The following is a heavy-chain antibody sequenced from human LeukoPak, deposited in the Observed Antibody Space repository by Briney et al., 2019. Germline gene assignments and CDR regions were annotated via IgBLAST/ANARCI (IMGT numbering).Heavy chain of an antibody. CDR3: AKDPGSGWNGGIFDY. J-gene: IGHJ4*02. V-gene: IGHV3-23*01. CDR1: GFTFSSYA. D-gene: IGHD6-19*01. Sequence: GGSLRLSCAASGFTFSSYAMSWVRQAPGKGLEWVSAISGSGGSTYYADSVKARFTISRDNSKNTLYLQMNSLRAEDTAVYYCAKDPGSGWNGGIFDYWGQGTLVTVSS. CDR2: ISGSGGST.